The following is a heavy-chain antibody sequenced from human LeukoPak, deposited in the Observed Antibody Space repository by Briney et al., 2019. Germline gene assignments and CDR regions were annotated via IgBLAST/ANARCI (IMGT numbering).Heavy chain of an antibody. CDR1: GFTFSSYS. V-gene: IGHV3-21*04. J-gene: IGHJ4*02. Sequence: GGSLRLSCAASGFTFSSYSMHWVRQAPGKGLEWVSSISHSSSYIYYADSVKGRFTISRDNSKNTLYLQMNSLRAEDTAVYYCANGLRRYDILTHDDYWGQGTLVTVSS. D-gene: IGHD3-9*01. CDR3: ANGLRRYDILTHDDY. CDR2: ISHSSSYI.